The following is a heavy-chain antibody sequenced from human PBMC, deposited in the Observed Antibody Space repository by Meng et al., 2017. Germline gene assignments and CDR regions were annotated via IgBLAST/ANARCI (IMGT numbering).Heavy chain of an antibody. CDR3: AGDYGDYRDWYFDL. J-gene: IGHJ2*01. V-gene: IGHV4-4*07. CDR2: IYTSGST. CDR1: GGSISSYY. Sequence: QVQLLQSGPGLVMPSETLYLTCTGSGGSISSYYWSWIRQPAGKGLEWIGRIYTSGSTNYNPSLKSRVSMSVDTSKNQFSLKLSSVTAADTAVYYCAGDYGDYRDWYFDLWGRGTLVTVSS. D-gene: IGHD4-17*01.